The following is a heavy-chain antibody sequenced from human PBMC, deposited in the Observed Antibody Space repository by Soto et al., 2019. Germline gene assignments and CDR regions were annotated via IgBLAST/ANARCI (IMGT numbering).Heavy chain of an antibody. CDR2: IYHSGST. CDR3: ARAKYDFWSGPSDYYGMDV. J-gene: IGHJ6*02. D-gene: IGHD3-3*01. CDR1: GGSISSGDYS. V-gene: IGHV4-30-2*01. Sequence: SETLSLTCAVSGGSISSGDYSWNWIRQPPGKGLEWIGYIYHSGSTYYNPSLKSRVTISVDRSKNQFSLKLSSVTAADTAVYYCARAKYDFWSGPSDYYGMDVWGQGTTVTVSS.